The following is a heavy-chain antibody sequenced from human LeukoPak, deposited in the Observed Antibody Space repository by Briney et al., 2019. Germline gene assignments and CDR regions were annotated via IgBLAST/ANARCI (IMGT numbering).Heavy chain of an antibody. J-gene: IGHJ4*02. CDR2: IYYGGST. CDR1: GGSISSGGYY. D-gene: IGHD3-10*01. V-gene: IGHV4-31*03. CDR3: ARESSPPFGEIDY. Sequence: PSETLSLTCTVSGGSISSGGYYWSWIRQHPGKGLEWIGYIYYGGSTYYNPSLKSRVTISVDTSKNQFSLKLSSVTAADTAVYYCARESSPPFGEIDYWGQGTLVTVSS.